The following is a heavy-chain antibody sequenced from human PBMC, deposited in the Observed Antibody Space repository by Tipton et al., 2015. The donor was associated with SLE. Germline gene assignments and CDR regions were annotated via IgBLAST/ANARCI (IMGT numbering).Heavy chain of an antibody. Sequence: TLSLTCTVSGGSISSHYWSWIRQPPGKGLEWIGEINHSGSTNYNPSLKSRVTISVDTSKNQFSLKLSSVTAADTAVYYCARGLTMIVVAWGYWGQGTLVTVSS. J-gene: IGHJ4*02. CDR1: GGSISSHY. CDR3: ARGLTMIVVAWGY. CDR2: INHSGST. V-gene: IGHV4-34*01. D-gene: IGHD3-22*01.